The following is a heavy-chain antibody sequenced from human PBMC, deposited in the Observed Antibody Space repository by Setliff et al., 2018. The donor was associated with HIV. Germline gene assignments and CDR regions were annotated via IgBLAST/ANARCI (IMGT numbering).Heavy chain of an antibody. CDR2: ISSSGSTI. D-gene: IGHD3-10*01. J-gene: IGHJ4*02. V-gene: IGHV3-11*01. CDR1: GFTFSDYY. Sequence: GSLRLSCAASGFTFSDYYMSWIRQAPGKGLEWVSYISSSGSTIYYADSVKGRFTISRDDAKNSLYLQMNSLRAEDTAVYFCARMIRGVKGEVSDYWGRGTLVTVSS. CDR3: ARMIRGVKGEVSDY.